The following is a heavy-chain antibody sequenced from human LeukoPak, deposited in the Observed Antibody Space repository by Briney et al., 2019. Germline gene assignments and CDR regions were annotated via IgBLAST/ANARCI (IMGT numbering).Heavy chain of an antibody. CDR1: GGSISSSSYY. CDR2: IYYSGST. J-gene: IGHJ4*02. V-gene: IGHV4-39*01. CDR3: ASRGAIAAAGTVTVVGRSFDY. D-gene: IGHD6-13*01. Sequence: SETLSLTCTVSGGSISSSSYYWGWIRQPPGKGLEWIGSIYYSGSTYYNPSLKSRVTISVDTSKNQFSLKLSSVTAADTAVYYCASRGAIAAAGTVTVVGRSFDYWGQGTLVTVSS.